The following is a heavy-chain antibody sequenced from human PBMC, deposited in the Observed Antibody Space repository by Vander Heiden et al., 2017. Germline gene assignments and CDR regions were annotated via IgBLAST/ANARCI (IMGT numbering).Heavy chain of an antibody. Sequence: SGSGGSTYYADAVKGRFTISRDNSKNTLYRQMKSMRAEETAVYYYAKDHTRILVATLDHWGQRTLVTVSS. J-gene: IGHJ4*02. CDR3: AKDHTRILVATLDH. CDR2: SGSGGST. V-gene: IGHV3-23*01. D-gene: IGHD3-22*01.